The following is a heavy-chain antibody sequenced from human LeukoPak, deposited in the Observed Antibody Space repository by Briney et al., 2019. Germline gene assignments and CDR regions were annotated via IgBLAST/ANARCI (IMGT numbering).Heavy chain of an antibody. D-gene: IGHD3-9*01. CDR3: PRDPRSPLIASDWADLDF. CDR1: GFTFFAFY. Sequence: GGSLRLSVSASGFTFFAFYMARIRQAPGKGLEWILHISNSAYTIYYADSVKGRFTISRDKDNNSLYLQMNSLRAEDTAVYFRPRDPRSPLIASDWADLDFWGQGSLVTVSS. V-gene: IGHV3-11*01. CDR2: ISNSAYTI. J-gene: IGHJ4*02.